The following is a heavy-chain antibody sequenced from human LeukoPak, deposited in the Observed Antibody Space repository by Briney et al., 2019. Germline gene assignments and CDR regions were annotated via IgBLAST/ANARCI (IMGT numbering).Heavy chain of an antibody. CDR2: MNPNSGNT. J-gene: IGHJ6*03. V-gene: IGHV1-8*03. D-gene: IGHD3-16*01. CDR1: GYTFTSYD. Sequence: ASVKVSCKASGYTFTSYDINWVRQATGQGLEWMGWMNPNSGNTGYAQKFQGRVTITRNTSISTAYMEQSGLRSEDTAVYYCARAPGGNYYYYMDVWGKGTTVTVSS. CDR3: ARAPGGNYYYYMDV.